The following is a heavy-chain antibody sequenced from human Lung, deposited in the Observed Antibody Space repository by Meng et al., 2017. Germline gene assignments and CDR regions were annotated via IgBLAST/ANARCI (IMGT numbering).Heavy chain of an antibody. V-gene: IGHV4-39*01. J-gene: IGHJ5*02. CDR1: AASISTMGYY. CDR3: VRSSAWVRTGFDP. Sequence: QEPCPGVATPSESLSLTSSVSAASISTMGYYWGWIRQPPGKGLEWIGSIGHSGFTYYPPSLKSRVAVSLDTSKSQFSLMLTSVTAADTAVYYCVRSSAWVRTGFDPWGQGTLVTVSS. CDR2: IGHSGFT. D-gene: IGHD6-19*01.